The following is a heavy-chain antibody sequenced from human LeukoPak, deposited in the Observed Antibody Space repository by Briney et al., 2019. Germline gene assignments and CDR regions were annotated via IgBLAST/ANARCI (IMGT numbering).Heavy chain of an antibody. Sequence: GGSLRLSYAASGFTVSSNYMSWVRQAPGKGLEWVSVIYSGGSTYYADSVKGRFTISRDNSKNTLYLQMNSLRAEDTAVYYCARDLTGYSSGFDYWGQGTLVTVSS. V-gene: IGHV3-66*01. D-gene: IGHD6-19*01. CDR2: IYSGGST. CDR3: ARDLTGYSSGFDY. J-gene: IGHJ4*02. CDR1: GFTVSSNY.